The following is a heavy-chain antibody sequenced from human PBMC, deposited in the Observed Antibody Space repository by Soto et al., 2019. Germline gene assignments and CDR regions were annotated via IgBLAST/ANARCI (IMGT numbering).Heavy chain of an antibody. Sequence: TSETLSLTCAVYGGSFSGYYWSWIRQPPGKGLEWIGEINHSGSTIYNPSLKSRVTISVDTSKNQFSLKLSSVTAADTAVYYCARGRGPIWSGYYGAFDIWGQGTMVTVSS. CDR3: ARGRGPIWSGYYGAFDI. CDR2: INHSGST. D-gene: IGHD3-3*01. V-gene: IGHV4-34*01. CDR1: GGSFSGYY. J-gene: IGHJ3*02.